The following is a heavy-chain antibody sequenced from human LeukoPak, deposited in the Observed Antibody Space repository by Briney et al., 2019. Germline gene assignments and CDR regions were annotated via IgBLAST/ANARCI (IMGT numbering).Heavy chain of an antibody. D-gene: IGHD5-12*01. CDR2: IYYSGST. CDR3: ARHVRPEGYPDAFDI. J-gene: IGHJ3*02. Sequence: SETLSLTCTVSGGSISSSSYYWGWIRQPPGKGLEWIGSIYYSGSTYYNPSLKGRVTISVDTSKNQFSLKLSSVTAADTAVYYCARHVRPEGYPDAFDIWGQGTMVTVPS. V-gene: IGHV4-39*01. CDR1: GGSISSSSYY.